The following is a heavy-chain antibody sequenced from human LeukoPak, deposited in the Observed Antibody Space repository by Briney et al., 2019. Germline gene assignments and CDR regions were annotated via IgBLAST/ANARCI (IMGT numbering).Heavy chain of an antibody. J-gene: IGHJ4*02. V-gene: IGHV6-1*01. CDR3: ASGDLSSGWYGFDY. Sequence: SQTLSLTCAISGDSVSSNSAAWNWIRQSPSRGLEWLGRTYYRSKWYNDYAVSVKSRITINPDTSKNQFSLQLNSVTPEDTAVYYCASGDLSSGWYGFDYWGQGTLVTVSS. CDR1: GDSVSSNSAA. D-gene: IGHD6-19*01. CDR2: TYYRSKWYN.